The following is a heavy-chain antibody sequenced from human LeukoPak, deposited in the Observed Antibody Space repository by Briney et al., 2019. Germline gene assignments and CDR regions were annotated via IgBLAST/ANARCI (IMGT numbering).Heavy chain of an antibody. J-gene: IGHJ4*02. Sequence: GGSLRLSCAASGFTVSSNYMSLVRQAPGKGLEWVSVIYSGGSTYYADSVKGRFTISRDNSKNTLYLQMNSLRAEDAAVYYCARDFGYSNNYYFDYWGQGTLVTVSS. CDR1: GFTVSSNY. CDR2: IYSGGST. CDR3: ARDFGYSNNYYFDY. D-gene: IGHD6-13*01. V-gene: IGHV3-66*01.